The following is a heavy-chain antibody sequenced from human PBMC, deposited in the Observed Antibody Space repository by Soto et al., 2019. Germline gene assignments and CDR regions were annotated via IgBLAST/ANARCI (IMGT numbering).Heavy chain of an antibody. CDR1: CYSFSFYG. D-gene: IGHD5-12*01. V-gene: IGHV1-18*01. CDR3: AREGVAPYYYYVYGR. Sequence: GASVKVSCKASCYSFSFYGINLFRQAPGQGLEWMGWINPSDGNRNFAQKFEDRVTMTTATSTNTVFLELRSLKSDDTAIYYCAREGVAPYYYYVYGRLGPRDHGHRLL. CDR2: INPSDGNR. J-gene: IGHJ6*02.